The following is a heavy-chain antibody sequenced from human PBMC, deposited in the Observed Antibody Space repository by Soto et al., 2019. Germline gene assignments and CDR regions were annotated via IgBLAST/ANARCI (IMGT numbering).Heavy chain of an antibody. CDR1: GGSFSGYY. D-gene: IGHD3-10*01. V-gene: IGHV4-34*01. J-gene: IGHJ6*03. CDR3: ARGGPEYYYGSGKAADYMDV. Sequence: SETLSLTCAVYGGSFSGYYWSWIRQPPGKGLEWIGEINHSGSTNYNPSLKSRVTISVDTSNNQFSLKLSSVTAADTAVYYCARGGPEYYYGSGKAADYMDVWGKGTTVTVSS. CDR2: INHSGST.